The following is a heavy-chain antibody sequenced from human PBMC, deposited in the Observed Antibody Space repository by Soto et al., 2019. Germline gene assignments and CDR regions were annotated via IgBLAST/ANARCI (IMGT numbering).Heavy chain of an antibody. CDR1: GYTFTSYG. CDR3: ARGAGGSSWPFYGMDV. J-gene: IGHJ6*02. D-gene: IGHD6-13*01. V-gene: IGHV1-18*04. CDR2: ISAYNGNT. Sequence: ASVKVSCKXSGYTFTSYGISWVRQAPGQGLEWMGWISAYNGNTNYAQKLQGRVTMTADTSTSTAYMELRSLRSDDTAVYYCARGAGGSSWPFYGMDVWGQGTTVTVSS.